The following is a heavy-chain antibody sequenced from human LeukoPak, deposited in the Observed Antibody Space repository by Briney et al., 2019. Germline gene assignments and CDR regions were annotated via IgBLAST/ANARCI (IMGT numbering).Heavy chain of an antibody. CDR2: INPNSGGT. V-gene: IGHV1-2*02. J-gene: IGHJ6*03. Sequence: ASVKVSCKASGYTFTGYYMHWVRQAPGQGLEWMGWINPNSGGTNYAQKFQGRVTMTRDTSTSTVYMELSSLRSEDTAVYYCARDDRIVVPAAATYYYYYYMDVRGKGTTVTVSS. CDR3: ARDDRIVVPAAATYYYYYYMDV. D-gene: IGHD2-2*01. CDR1: GYTFTGYY.